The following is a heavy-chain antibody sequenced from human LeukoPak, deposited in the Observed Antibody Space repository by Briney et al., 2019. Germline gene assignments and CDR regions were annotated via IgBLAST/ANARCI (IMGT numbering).Heavy chain of an antibody. Sequence: PGGSLRLSCAASGFTFSTYAMSWVRQAPGRGLEWVSGISGGGGSIFYADSVKGRFTISRDNSKNTLYLQMNSLRAEDTAVYYCARNLADGAGYDKGIDYWGQGTLVTVSS. D-gene: IGHD3-9*01. CDR3: ARNLADGAGYDKGIDY. V-gene: IGHV3-23*01. CDR1: GFTFSTYA. CDR2: ISGGGGSI. J-gene: IGHJ4*02.